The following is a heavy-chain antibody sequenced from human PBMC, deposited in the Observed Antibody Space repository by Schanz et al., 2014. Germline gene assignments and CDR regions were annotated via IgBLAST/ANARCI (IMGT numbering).Heavy chain of an antibody. J-gene: IGHJ4*02. D-gene: IGHD3-10*01. Sequence: DVHLLESGGGLVQPGGSLRLSCAASGFGFSSYSMNWVRQAPGKGLEWVARIKSKTDGGTRDYAAPVKGRFTISTDDSKNPGYRQMNILQPEDAPVYYCTADLWFGAVWGVWWGQGTLVTVSS. CDR2: IKSKTDGGTR. CDR3: TADLWFGAVWGVW. V-gene: IGHV3-15*01. CDR1: GFGFSSYS.